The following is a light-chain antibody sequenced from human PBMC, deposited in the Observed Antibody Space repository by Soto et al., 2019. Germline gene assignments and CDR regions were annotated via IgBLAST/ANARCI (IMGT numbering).Light chain of an antibody. V-gene: IGKV3-20*01. CDR3: QQYGTFPMST. CDR1: QTVSSNN. Sequence: EIVLTQSPGTLSLSPGEKATLSCRASQTVSSNNLAGYQQKAGQAPRLVIYGASSRATGIPDRFSGSGSGADFTLTISRLEPEDFAVYHCQQYGTFPMSTFGQGTKLEIK. J-gene: IGKJ2*01. CDR2: GAS.